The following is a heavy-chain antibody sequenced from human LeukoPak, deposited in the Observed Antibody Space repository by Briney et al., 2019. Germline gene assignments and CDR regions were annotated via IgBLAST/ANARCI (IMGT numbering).Heavy chain of an antibody. CDR2: IHQDGNEK. D-gene: IGHD1-1*01. CDR3: ARGDDSSGDY. CDR1: GFNFSTYW. Sequence: AGGSLRLSCAASGFNFSTYWMSWVRQAPGKGLEWIANIHQDGNEKYYVDSVKGRFTISRDNAKKSLYLQVTSLGVEDTAVYYCARGDDSSGDYWGQGTLITVSS. V-gene: IGHV3-7*04. J-gene: IGHJ4*02.